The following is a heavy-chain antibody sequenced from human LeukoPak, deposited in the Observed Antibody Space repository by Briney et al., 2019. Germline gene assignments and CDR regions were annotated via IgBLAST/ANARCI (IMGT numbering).Heavy chain of an antibody. CDR2: ISAYNGNT. V-gene: IGHV1-18*01. CDR1: GYTFTSYG. CDR3: ASGPPYSSGWYGLGAFDI. J-gene: IGHJ3*02. Sequence: ASVKVSCKASGYTFTSYGISWVRQAPGQGLEWMGWISAYNGNTNYAQKLQGRVTMTTDTSTSTAYMELRSLRSDDTAVYYCASGPPYSSGWYGLGAFDIWGQGTMVTVSS. D-gene: IGHD6-19*01.